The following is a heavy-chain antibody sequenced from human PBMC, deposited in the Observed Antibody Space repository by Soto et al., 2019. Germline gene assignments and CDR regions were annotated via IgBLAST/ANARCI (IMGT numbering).Heavy chain of an antibody. CDR2: ISSSSSTI. D-gene: IGHD3-22*01. CDR3: ARGGTIAVTMIGDY. Sequence: HPGGSLRLSCAASGFPFRSYNMNLVRQSPGKGLDWLSYISSSSSTIYYADSVKGRFTISRDNAKNSLYLQMNSLRDDDTAMYYCARGGTIAVTMIGDYWVQGNMVTVSS. V-gene: IGHV3-48*02. J-gene: IGHJ4*01. CDR1: GFPFRSYN.